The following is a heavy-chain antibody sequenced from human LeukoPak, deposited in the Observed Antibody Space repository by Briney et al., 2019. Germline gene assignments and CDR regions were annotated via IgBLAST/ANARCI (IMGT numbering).Heavy chain of an antibody. CDR3: ARLQERDSRDY. CDR1: RFTFSNYW. J-gene: IGHJ4*02. CDR2: IRQDGSKK. D-gene: IGHD3-22*01. V-gene: IGHV3-7*02. Sequence: GGSLRLSCAASRFTFSNYWMSWVRQAPGKGLEWVANIRQDGSKKYFVDSVKGRFTFSRDNAKKSLYLQMDSLRAEDTAVYYCARLQERDSRDYWGQGTLVTVSS.